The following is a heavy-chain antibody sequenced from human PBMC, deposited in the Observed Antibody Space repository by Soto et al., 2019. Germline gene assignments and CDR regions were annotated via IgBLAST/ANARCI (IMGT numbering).Heavy chain of an antibody. V-gene: IGHV1-69*06. J-gene: IGHJ6*02. Sequence: QVQLVQSGAEVKNPGSSVKVSCKASGGTFNSYTISWVRQAPGQGLEWMGGIFPIFGSANYAQKFQGRVTITADKSTTTAYMELSSLRSEDTAMYYCARGEDAHGDFGSMDVWGQGTSVTVSS. CDR3: ARGEDAHGDFGSMDV. D-gene: IGHD4-17*01. CDR1: GGTFNSYT. CDR2: IFPIFGSA.